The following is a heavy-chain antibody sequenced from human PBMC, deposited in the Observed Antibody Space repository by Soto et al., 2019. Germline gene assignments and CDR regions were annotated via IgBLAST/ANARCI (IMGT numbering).Heavy chain of an antibody. V-gene: IGHV1-18*01. CDR1: GYTFSSYG. CDR3: ARNFRDSCGGPSCIDVDF. Sequence: QVQLVQSGAEVKEPGSSVRVSCKDSGYTFSSYGFSWVRQAPGQGREWVAWISANSGDTNSARKFQGRVTLTTDTSTSTAYMDMRSLPSDDPAIYYCARNFRDSCGGPSCIDVDFWGQGTLVTVSS. J-gene: IGHJ4*02. CDR2: ISANSGDT. D-gene: IGHD2-21*01.